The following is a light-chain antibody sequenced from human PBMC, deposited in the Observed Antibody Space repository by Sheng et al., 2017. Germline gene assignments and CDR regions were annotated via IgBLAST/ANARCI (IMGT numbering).Light chain of an antibody. CDR3: CSYAGTYRGV. Sequence: QSALAQPRSVSGSAGQSVTISCTGTRSDVGAYDYVSWYQQHPGKAPKLIIYDVTKRPSGVPDRFSGSKSGTTASLTISGLQTEDEADYFCCSYAGTYRGVFGTGTKVT. CDR1: RSDVGAYDY. CDR2: DVT. J-gene: IGLJ1*01. V-gene: IGLV2-11*01.